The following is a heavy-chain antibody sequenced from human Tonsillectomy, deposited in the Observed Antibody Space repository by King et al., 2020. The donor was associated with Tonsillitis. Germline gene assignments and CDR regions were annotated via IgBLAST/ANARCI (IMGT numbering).Heavy chain of an antibody. Sequence: QLVQSGAEVKKPGASVKVSCQASGYTFTDFHMHWVRQAPGQGLEWMGWIYPNDGDTYYAQKFQGRITLTRDTSINSAYMDLSRLTSDDTALYYCVRENWYYDYWGQGTLVTVSS. J-gene: IGHJ4*02. CDR3: VRENWYYDY. D-gene: IGHD1-1*01. CDR2: IYPNDGDT. V-gene: IGHV1-2*02. CDR1: GYTFTDFH.